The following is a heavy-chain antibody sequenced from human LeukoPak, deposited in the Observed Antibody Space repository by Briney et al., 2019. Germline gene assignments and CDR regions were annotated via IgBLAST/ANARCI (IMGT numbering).Heavy chain of an antibody. V-gene: IGHV1-2*02. D-gene: IGHD2-2*01. J-gene: IGHJ4*02. CDR1: GYTFSDYY. Sequence: GASVKVSCKGSGYTFSDYYIHWVRQAPGQGLEWMGWINPNSGGTNYAQKLQGRVTMTTDASTSTAYMELRSLRSDDTAVYYCARDEVVPAEAFDTRGQFGYWGQGTLVTVSS. CDR3: ARDEVVPAEAFDTRGQFGY. CDR2: INPNSGGT.